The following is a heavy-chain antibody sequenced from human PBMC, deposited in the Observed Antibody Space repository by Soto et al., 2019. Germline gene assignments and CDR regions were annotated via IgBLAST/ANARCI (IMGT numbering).Heavy chain of an antibody. CDR3: ARDRRNYDSSGYYYYYGMDV. J-gene: IGHJ6*02. CDR1: GYTFTSYG. D-gene: IGHD3-22*01. V-gene: IGHV1-18*01. CDR2: ISAYNGNT. Sequence: ASVKVSCKASGYTFTSYGISWVRQAPGQGLEWMGWISAYNGNTNYAQKLQGRVTMTTDTSTSTAYMELRSLRSDDTAVYYYARDRRNYDSSGYYYYYGMDVWGQGTTVTVSS.